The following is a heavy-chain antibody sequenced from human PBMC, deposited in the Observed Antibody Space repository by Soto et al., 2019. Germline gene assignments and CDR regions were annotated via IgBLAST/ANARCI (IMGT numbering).Heavy chain of an antibody. J-gene: IGHJ6*02. CDR2: IIPIFGTA. CDR3: ARGGWSDRDYYYYGMDV. D-gene: IGHD6-19*01. V-gene: IGHV1-69*06. CDR1: GGTFSSYA. Sequence: GASVKVSCKASGGTFSSYAISWVRQAPGQGLEWMGGIIPIFGTANYAQKFQGRVTITADKSTSTAYMELSSLRSEDTAGYSCARGGWSDRDYYYYGMDVWGQGTTVPVSS.